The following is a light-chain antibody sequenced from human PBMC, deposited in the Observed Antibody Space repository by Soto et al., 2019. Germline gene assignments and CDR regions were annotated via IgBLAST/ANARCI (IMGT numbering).Light chain of an antibody. CDR1: QSISTH. J-gene: IGKJ1*01. CDR3: QQYNSYWT. V-gene: IGKV1-5*01. Sequence: DIQMTQSPSTLSASVGDRVTITCRASQSISTHLAWCQQKPGTAPEILIYDASTLEIGVPSRFSGSGSGTEFTLTISSLQPDDFATYYCQQYNSYWTFGPGTKVEIK. CDR2: DAS.